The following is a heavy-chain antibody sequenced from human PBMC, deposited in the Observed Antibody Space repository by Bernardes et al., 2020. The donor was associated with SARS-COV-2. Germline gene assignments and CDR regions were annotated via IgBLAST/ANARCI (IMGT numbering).Heavy chain of an antibody. CDR3: AKDPGGRELES. J-gene: IGHJ4*02. CDR2: ISYDVNQK. CDR1: GFTTSYE. V-gene: IGHV3-30*04. Sequence: GGSLRLSCVASGFTTSYEMHWVRQAPGKGLEWVASISYDVNQKFYVDSVKGRFTISRDNSKNTLYLQMSSLRSEDTATYYCAKDPGGRELESWGQGTLVSVSS. D-gene: IGHD3-16*01.